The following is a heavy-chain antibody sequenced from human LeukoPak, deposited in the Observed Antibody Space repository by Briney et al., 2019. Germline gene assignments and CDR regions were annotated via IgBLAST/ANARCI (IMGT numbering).Heavy chain of an antibody. CDR2: VYTSGST. J-gene: IGHJ4*02. D-gene: IGHD4-17*01. CDR1: GASISSGSYY. Sequence: PSQTLSLTCAVSGASISSGSYYWSWIRQPAGKGLEWIGRVYTSGSTNYNPSLKSRVTMSVDTSKNQFSLKLSSVTAADTAVYYCASSFYGDYGGFDYWGQGTLVTVSS. CDR3: ASSFYGDYGGFDY. V-gene: IGHV4-61*02.